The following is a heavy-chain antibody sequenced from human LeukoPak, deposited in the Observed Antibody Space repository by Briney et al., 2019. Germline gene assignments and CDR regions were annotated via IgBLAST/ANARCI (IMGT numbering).Heavy chain of an antibody. V-gene: IGHV3-21*01. D-gene: IGHD6-13*01. CDR1: GFTFSSYS. J-gene: IGHJ4*02. CDR2: ISSSSRYI. CDR3: ARASIAAAGTRPGFDY. Sequence: GGSLRLSCAASGFTFSSYSMNWVRQAPGKGLEWVSSISSSSRYIYYADSVKGRFTISTDNAKNSLYLQMNSLRAEDTAVYYRARASIAAAGTRPGFDYWGQGTLVTVSS.